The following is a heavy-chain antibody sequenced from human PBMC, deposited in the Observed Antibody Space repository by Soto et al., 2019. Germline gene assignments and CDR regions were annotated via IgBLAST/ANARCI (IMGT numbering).Heavy chain of an antibody. CDR1: GGSFSGYY. V-gene: IGHV4-34*01. D-gene: IGHD6-13*01. J-gene: IGHJ3*02. CDR2: INHSGST. CDR3: ARGSLVGVAAAFAFDI. Sequence: KTSETLSLTCAVYGGSFSGYYWSWIRQPPGKGLEWIGEINHSGSTNYNPSLKSRVTISVDTSKNQFSLKLSSVTAADTAVYYCARGSLVGVAAAFAFDIWGQGTMVTVSS.